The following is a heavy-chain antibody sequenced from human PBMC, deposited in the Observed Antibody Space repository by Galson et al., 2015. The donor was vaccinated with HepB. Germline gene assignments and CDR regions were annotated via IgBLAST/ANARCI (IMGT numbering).Heavy chain of an antibody. V-gene: IGHV1-3*01. CDR1: GYTFTSYA. CDR3: ARTTVTPSYYYYGMDV. D-gene: IGHD4-17*01. CDR2: INAGNGNT. J-gene: IGHJ6*02. Sequence: SVKVSCKASGYTFTSYAMHWVRQAPGQGLEWMGWINAGNGNTKYSQKFQGRVTITRDTSASTAYMELSSLRAEDTAVYYCARTTVTPSYYYYGMDVWGQGTTVTVSS.